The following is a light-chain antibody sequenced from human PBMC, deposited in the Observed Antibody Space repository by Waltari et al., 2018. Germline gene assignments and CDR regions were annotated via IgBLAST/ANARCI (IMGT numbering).Light chain of an antibody. V-gene: IGLV2-23*02. J-gene: IGLJ3*02. CDR2: EVT. Sequence: QSALTQPASVSGSPGQSITISCPGTSAYIGRYNLVAWYHQLPGNAPKLVIYEVTERPSELSNRFSGSKSGNTASLTISGLQAEDEADYYCSSFESSRTWVFGGGTKLTVL. CDR3: SSFESSRTWV. CDR1: SAYIGRYNL.